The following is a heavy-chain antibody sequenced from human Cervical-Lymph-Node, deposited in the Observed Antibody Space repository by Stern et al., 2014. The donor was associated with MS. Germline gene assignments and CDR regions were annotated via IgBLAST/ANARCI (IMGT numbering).Heavy chain of an antibody. CDR2: IMPILGTS. V-gene: IGHV1-69*01. CDR1: GGTLISYP. Sequence: QVQLVESGAEVKKPWSSVKVSCQASGGTLISYPISWVRQAPGQGLEGVGGIMPILGTSNYAHKFQGRVTITADESTTTIYMELRSLKSEDTAVYYCARHLGSHESGWFDPWGQGTLVTVSS. D-gene: IGHD1-26*01. J-gene: IGHJ5*02. CDR3: ARHLGSHESGWFDP.